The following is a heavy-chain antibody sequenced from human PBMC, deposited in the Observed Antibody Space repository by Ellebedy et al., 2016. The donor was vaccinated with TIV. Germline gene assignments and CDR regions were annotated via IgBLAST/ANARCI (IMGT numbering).Heavy chain of an antibody. D-gene: IGHD2/OR15-2a*01. V-gene: IGHV1-18*04. Sequence: ASVKVSCKASGYTFSSYGISWVRQAPGQGLEWMGWISAYNGDTNYAQKFQGRVTMTTDTFASTAYLELRSLRSDDTAVSYCARGFYEKFDPWGQGTLVTVSS. CDR1: GYTFSSYG. J-gene: IGHJ5*02. CDR3: ARGFYEKFDP. CDR2: ISAYNGDT.